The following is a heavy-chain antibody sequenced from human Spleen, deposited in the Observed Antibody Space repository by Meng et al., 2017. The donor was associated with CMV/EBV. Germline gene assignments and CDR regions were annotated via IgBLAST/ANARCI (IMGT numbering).Heavy chain of an antibody. CDR2: IIPIFGTA. V-gene: IGHV1-69*05. CDR1: GGTFSSYA. CDR3: ARGRNDIVVVPAAMGYYGMDV. D-gene: IGHD2-2*01. Sequence: SVKVSCKASGGTFSSYAISWVRQAPGQGLEWMGGIIPIFGTANYAQKVQGRVTITTDESTSTAYMELSSLRSEDTAVYYCARGRNDIVVVPAAMGYYGMDVWGQGTTVTVSS. J-gene: IGHJ6*02.